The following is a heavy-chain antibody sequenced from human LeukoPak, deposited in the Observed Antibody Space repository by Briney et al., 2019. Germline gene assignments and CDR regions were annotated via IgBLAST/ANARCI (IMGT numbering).Heavy chain of an antibody. CDR2: IYSSGNT. Sequence: SETLSLTCTVSGGSISRYYWSWIRQSAGKGLEWIGRIYSSGNTNYNPSLQSRVTMSVDTSKNQFSLNLSSVTAADTALYYCAIEPSNGTYRALDIWGQGTMVTVSS. D-gene: IGHD1-1*01. V-gene: IGHV4-4*07. CDR3: AIEPSNGTYRALDI. J-gene: IGHJ3*02. CDR1: GGSISRYY.